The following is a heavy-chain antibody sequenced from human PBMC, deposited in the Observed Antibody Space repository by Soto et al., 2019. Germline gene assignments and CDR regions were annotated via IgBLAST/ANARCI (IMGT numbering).Heavy chain of an antibody. CDR1: GVSLSNARMG. CDR3: ARLGTGGWYHFDY. D-gene: IGHD6-19*01. CDR2: IFSNDEK. J-gene: IGHJ4*02. Sequence: QVTLKESGPVLVKHTETLTLTCTVSGVSLSNARMGVSWIRQAPGKALEWLAHIFSNDEKSYSTSLKSTLTISQDTPKSQVVLTMTNMDPVDTATYYCARLGTGGWYHFDYWGQGTLVTVSS. V-gene: IGHV2-26*01.